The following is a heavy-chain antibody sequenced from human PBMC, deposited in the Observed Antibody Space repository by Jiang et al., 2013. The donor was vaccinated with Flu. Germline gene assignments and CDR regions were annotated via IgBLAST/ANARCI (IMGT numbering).Heavy chain of an antibody. V-gene: IGHV5-51*01. D-gene: IGHD3-22*01. CDR2: IYPGDSDT. CDR1: GYSFPTYW. CDR3: ARHLGDGGSSGLSSGMDV. Sequence: VQLVESGAEVKKPGESLKISCKGSGYSFPTYWIGWVRQMSGKGLEWMGIIYPGDSDTRYSPSFQGQVTISVDKSISTAYLQWSSLKASDTAMYYCARHLGDGGSSGLSSGMDVWGQGTTVTVSS. J-gene: IGHJ6*02.